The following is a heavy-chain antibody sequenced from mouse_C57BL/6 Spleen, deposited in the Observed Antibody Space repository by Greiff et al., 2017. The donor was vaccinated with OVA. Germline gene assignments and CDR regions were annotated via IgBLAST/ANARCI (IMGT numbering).Heavy chain of an antibody. Sequence: VQLQQPGAELVKPGASVKMSCKASGYTFTSYWITWVKQRPGQGLEWIGDIYPGSGSTNYNEKFKSKATLTVDTSSSTAYMQLSSLTSEDSAVYYGGRSDSSGYTKFAYWGQGTLVTVSA. CDR3: GRSDSSGYTKFAY. J-gene: IGHJ3*01. CDR2: IYPGSGST. D-gene: IGHD3-2*02. V-gene: IGHV1-55*01. CDR1: GYTFTSYW.